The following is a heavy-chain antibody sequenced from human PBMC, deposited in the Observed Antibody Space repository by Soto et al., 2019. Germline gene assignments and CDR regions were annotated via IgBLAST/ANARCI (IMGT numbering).Heavy chain of an antibody. Sequence: VKVSCKASGYSFTSYYMHWVRQAPGQGLEWMGIINPTGGSTSYAQQFQGRFTISRDTSTNTLFLQLSSLRPEDTAVYYCARFWGPMALLVDDFWGQGTLVTVSS. CDR2: INPTGGST. V-gene: IGHV1-46*01. J-gene: IGHJ4*02. D-gene: IGHD3-16*01. CDR3: ARFWGPMALLVDDF. CDR1: GYSFTSYY.